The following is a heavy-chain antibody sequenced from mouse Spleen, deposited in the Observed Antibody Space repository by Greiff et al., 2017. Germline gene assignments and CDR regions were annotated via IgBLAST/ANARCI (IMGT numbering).Heavy chain of an antibody. CDR2: FHPYNDDT. CDR3: ARGFYSYFDY. Sequence: QVQLQQSGAELVKPGASVKMSCKASGYTFRTYPIEWMKQTDGKSLEWIGNFHPYNDDTQYNEKFKGKAILTVEKSSNTVNLELSRFTSDDSAVYYCARGFYSYFDYWGQGTTLTVSS. D-gene: IGHD1-1*01. CDR1: GYTFRTYP. V-gene: IGHV1-47*01. J-gene: IGHJ2*01.